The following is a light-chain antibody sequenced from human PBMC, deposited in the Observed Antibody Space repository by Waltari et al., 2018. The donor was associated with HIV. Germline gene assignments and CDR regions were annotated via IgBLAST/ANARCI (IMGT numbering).Light chain of an antibody. J-gene: IGKJ5*01. CDR3: QQSGSSIS. CDR2: GAS. CDR1: QSVGSIY. Sequence: EIVLTQSPGTLSLSPGERAILSCRASQSVGSIYLNWYQQKPGQAPRLLLYGASNRASGIPDRFSGSGSGTDFTLTISSLESEDSAVYYCQQSGSSISFGQGTRLEI. V-gene: IGKV3-20*01.